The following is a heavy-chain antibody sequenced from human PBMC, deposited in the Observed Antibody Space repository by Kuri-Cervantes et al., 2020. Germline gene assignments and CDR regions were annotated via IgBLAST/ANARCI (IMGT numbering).Heavy chain of an antibody. CDR2: IRYDGGNK. Sequence: GGSLRLSCAASGFIFSRYGMHWVRQAPGKGLEWVAFIRYDGGNKYYADSVKGRFTISRDNAKNSLYLQMNSLRAEDTAVYYCARVYGTLDYWGQGTLVTVSS. D-gene: IGHD1-14*01. V-gene: IGHV3-30*02. CDR1: GFIFSRYG. J-gene: IGHJ4*02. CDR3: ARVYGTLDY.